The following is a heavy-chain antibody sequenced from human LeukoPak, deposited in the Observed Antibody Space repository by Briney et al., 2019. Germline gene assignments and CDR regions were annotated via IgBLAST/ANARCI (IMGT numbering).Heavy chain of an antibody. Sequence: SETLSLTCTVSVGSISSSTYFWGWIRQPPGRGLEWVGTIYYSGSTYYNPSLKSRVTISVDTSKNQFSLKLSSVTAADTAVYYCARGGVGGYSYGSYYCGMDVWGQGTTVTVSS. CDR2: IYYSGST. CDR1: VGSISSSTYF. CDR3: ARGGVGGYSYGSYYCGMDV. V-gene: IGHV4-39*01. J-gene: IGHJ6*02. D-gene: IGHD5-18*01.